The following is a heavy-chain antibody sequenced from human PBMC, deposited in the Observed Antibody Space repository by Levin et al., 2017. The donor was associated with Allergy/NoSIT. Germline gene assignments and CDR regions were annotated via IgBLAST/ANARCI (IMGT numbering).Heavy chain of an antibody. J-gene: IGHJ6*02. D-gene: IGHD6-13*01. V-gene: IGHV4-59*01. Sequence: SETLSLTCTVSGDSISSYFWSWIRQPPGKGLEWIGYISYSGNSKYNPSLRSRVTISVDTSKNQFSLKLRSVTAAHTAIYYWARDRVTAADGTYYCDGMDVWGQGTTVTVSS. CDR1: GDSISSYF. CDR3: ARDRVTAADGTYYCDGMDV. CDR2: ISYSGNS.